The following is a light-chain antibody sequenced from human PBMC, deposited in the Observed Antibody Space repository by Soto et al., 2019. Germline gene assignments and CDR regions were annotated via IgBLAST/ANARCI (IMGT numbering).Light chain of an antibody. J-gene: IGKJ1*01. Sequence: DIQMTQSPAAMSAPVGDRVTISCSASQSIGRNLNWYQQKPGKAPALLMFTSSNLQSGVPSRFSGSGSGTDFILTISSLQPEEFATYDCQQSYSTPPTFGQGTKVEI. CDR3: QQSYSTPPT. CDR2: TSS. V-gene: IGKV1-39*01. CDR1: QSIGRN.